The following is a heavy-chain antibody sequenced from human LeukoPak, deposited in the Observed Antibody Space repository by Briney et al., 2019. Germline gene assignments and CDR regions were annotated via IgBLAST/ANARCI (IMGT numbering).Heavy chain of an antibody. CDR1: GGSISSSNYY. CDR2: IYYSGST. V-gene: IGHV4-39*01. CDR3: ASQGFRYENY. Sequence: SETLSLTCTVSGGSISSSNYYWGWIRQPPGKGLEWIGSIYYSGSTYYNPSLKSRVTISVDTSKNQFSLRLSSVTAADTAVYYCASQGFRYENYWGQGTLVTVSS. J-gene: IGHJ4*02. D-gene: IGHD1-1*01.